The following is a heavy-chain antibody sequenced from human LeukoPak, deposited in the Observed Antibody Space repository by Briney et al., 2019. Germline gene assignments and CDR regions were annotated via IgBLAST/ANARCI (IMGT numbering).Heavy chain of an antibody. Sequence: SETLSLTCTVSGGSISSGSYYWSWIRQPAGKGLEWIGRIYTSGRTNYIPSLKSRVTISVDTSKNQFSLKLSSVTAADTAVYYCARGSSGYDSSGYPNYYYYGMDVWGQGTTVTVSS. D-gene: IGHD3-22*01. CDR1: GGSISSGSYY. CDR3: ARGSSGYDSSGYPNYYYYGMDV. V-gene: IGHV4-61*02. J-gene: IGHJ6*02. CDR2: IYTSGRT.